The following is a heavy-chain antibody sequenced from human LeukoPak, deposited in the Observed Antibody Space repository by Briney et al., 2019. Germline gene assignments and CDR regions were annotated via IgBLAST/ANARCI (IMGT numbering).Heavy chain of an antibody. V-gene: IGHV3-33*01. CDR3: ARGRGYSYGPFAY. CDR1: GFTFSTYA. D-gene: IGHD5-18*01. CDR2: IWYDGSNR. Sequence: GGSLRLSCAASGFTFSTYAMHWVRQAPGKGLEWVEVIWYDGSNRYYAGAVTGRFTISRDNSKNTLYLQMNSLRAGDTAVYYCARGRGYSYGPFAYWGQGTLVTVSS. J-gene: IGHJ4*02.